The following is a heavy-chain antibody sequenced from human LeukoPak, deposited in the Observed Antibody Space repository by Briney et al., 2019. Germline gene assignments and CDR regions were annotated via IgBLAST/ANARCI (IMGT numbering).Heavy chain of an antibody. V-gene: IGHV4-39*07. CDR2: IYYSGST. CDR3: ARGSRGSSSGWYDY. J-gene: IGHJ4*02. D-gene: IGHD6-19*01. Sequence: NPSETLSLTCTVSGGSISSSSYYWGWIRQPPGKGLEWIGSIYYSGSTYYNPSLKSRVTISVDTSKNQFSLKLSSVTAADTAVYYCARGSRGSSSGWYDYWGQGTLVTVSS. CDR1: GGSISSSSYY.